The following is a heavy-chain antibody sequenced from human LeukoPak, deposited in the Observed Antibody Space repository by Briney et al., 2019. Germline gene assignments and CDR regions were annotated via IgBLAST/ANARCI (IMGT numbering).Heavy chain of an antibody. CDR2: VSGSGDNT. V-gene: IGHV3-23*01. Sequence: GGSLRLSCAASGFTVSSNYMTWVRQAPGKGLEWVSAVSGSGDNTFYADSVKGRFTISRDNSKNMLDLQMNSLRAEDTAVYYCAKTTVVKGERYHYYYYMDIWGKGTTVTISS. D-gene: IGHD4-23*01. CDR1: GFTVSSNY. CDR3: AKTTVVKGERYHYYYYMDI. J-gene: IGHJ6*03.